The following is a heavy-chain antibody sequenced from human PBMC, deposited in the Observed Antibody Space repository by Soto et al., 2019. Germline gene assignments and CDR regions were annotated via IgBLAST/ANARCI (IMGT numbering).Heavy chain of an antibody. Sequence: LVESGGGLVKTGGSIRLSCAASGFIFRNAWMSWVRQAPGKGLEWVGRIKSKSSGGTTDYAAPVEGRVAITRDDSKGILYLQMTSLTIEDTAVYFCTSEKGWRQSPLDSWGQGALVTVSS. CDR2: IKSKSSGGTT. J-gene: IGHJ5*01. V-gene: IGHV3-15*01. CDR1: GFIFRNAW. CDR3: TSEKGWRQSPLDS. D-gene: IGHD4-4*01.